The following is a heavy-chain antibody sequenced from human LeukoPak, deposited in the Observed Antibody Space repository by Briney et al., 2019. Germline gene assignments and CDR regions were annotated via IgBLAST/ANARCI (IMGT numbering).Heavy chain of an antibody. Sequence: ASVKVSCKASGYTFTGYYMHWVRQAPGQGLEWMGWINPNSGGTNYAQKFQGRVTMTRDTSISTAYMELSRLRSDDTAVYYCARGGVVPAATPNNWFDPWGQGTLVTVSS. CDR2: INPNSGGT. J-gene: IGHJ5*02. CDR1: GYTFTGYY. D-gene: IGHD2-2*02. V-gene: IGHV1-2*02. CDR3: ARGGVVPAATPNNWFDP.